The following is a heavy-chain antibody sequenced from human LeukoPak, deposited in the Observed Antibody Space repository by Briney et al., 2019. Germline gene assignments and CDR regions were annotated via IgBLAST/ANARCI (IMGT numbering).Heavy chain of an antibody. J-gene: IGHJ6*02. CDR1: GGSFSGYY. Sequence: SETLSLTCAVYGGSFSGYYWSWIRQPPGMGLEWIGEINHSGSTNYNPSLKSRVTISVDTSKNQFSLKLSSVTAADTAVYYCARNYDILTGYYNPVGNYGMDVWGQGTTVTVSS. CDR2: INHSGST. CDR3: ARNYDILTGYYNPVGNYGMDV. D-gene: IGHD3-9*01. V-gene: IGHV4-34*01.